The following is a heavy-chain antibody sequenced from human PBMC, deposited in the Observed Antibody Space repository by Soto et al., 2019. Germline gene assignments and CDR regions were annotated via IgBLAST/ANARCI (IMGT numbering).Heavy chain of an antibody. J-gene: IGHJ4*02. CDR2: VYYTGST. CDR1: GGSISGSY. D-gene: IGHD6-19*01. V-gene: IGHV4-59*01. Sequence: PSETLSLTCSVSGGSISGSYWSWIRQSPGKGLEWLGYVYYTGSTNYSPSLRSRVSISVDTSKNEFSLRLSSVTAAGTAVYFCARSVAVPGAHIDYWGQGTRVTVSS. CDR3: ARSVAVPGAHIDY.